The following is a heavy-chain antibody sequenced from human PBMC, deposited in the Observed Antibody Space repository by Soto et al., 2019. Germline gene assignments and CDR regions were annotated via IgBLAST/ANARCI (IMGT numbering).Heavy chain of an antibody. J-gene: IGHJ4*02. CDR2: IYYSGST. Sequence: PSETLSLTCTVSGGSISSGGYYWSWIRQHPGKGLEWIGYIYYSGSTYYNPSLKSRVTISVDTSKNQFSLKLSSVTAADTAVYYCARGRRSYYNTATLDYWGQGTLVTVSS. CDR1: GGSISSGGYY. V-gene: IGHV4-31*03. D-gene: IGHD3-22*01. CDR3: ARGRRSYYNTATLDY.